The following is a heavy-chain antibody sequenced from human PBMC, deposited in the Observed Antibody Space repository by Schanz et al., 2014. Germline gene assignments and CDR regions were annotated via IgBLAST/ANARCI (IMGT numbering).Heavy chain of an antibody. J-gene: IGHJ6*02. CDR1: GFTLSSYA. CDR3: AKARRKSNCSGGRCFHCSYYGMDV. D-gene: IGHD2-15*01. CDR2: ISSSGTTI. Sequence: VQLVESGGGVVQPGRSLRLSCAAYGFTLSSYAMHWVRQAPGKGLEWVSYISSSGTTIYYADSVKGRFTISRDNAKNSLYLQMNSLRAEDTAVYYCAKARRKSNCSGGRCFHCSYYGMDVWGQGTTVTVSS. V-gene: IGHV3-48*03.